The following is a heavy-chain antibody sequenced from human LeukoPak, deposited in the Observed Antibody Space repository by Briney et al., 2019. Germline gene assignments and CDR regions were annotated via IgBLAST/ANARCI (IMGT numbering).Heavy chain of an antibody. CDR3: ARVGYGYSPFDY. Sequence: ASVKVSCKASGYTFTSYGISWVRQAPGQGLEWMGWISAYNGNTNYAQKLQGRVTMTRDTSTSTVYMELSSLRSEDTAVYYCARVGYGYSPFDYWGQGTLVTVSS. CDR1: GYTFTSYG. CDR2: ISAYNGNT. J-gene: IGHJ4*02. D-gene: IGHD5-18*01. V-gene: IGHV1-18*01.